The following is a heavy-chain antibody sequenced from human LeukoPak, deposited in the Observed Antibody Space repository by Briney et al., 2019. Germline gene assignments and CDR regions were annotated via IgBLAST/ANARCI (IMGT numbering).Heavy chain of an antibody. CDR2: IYPRDSDT. Sequence: AGESLKISCKGCGYSFTTYWIGWVRQMPGKGLEWMGIIYPRDSDTRYSPSFQGQVTISADKSISTAYLQWSSLKASDTAMYYCARLGLAARYFDYWGQGTLVTVSS. D-gene: IGHD6-6*01. CDR3: ARLGLAARYFDY. CDR1: GYSFTTYW. J-gene: IGHJ4*02. V-gene: IGHV5-51*01.